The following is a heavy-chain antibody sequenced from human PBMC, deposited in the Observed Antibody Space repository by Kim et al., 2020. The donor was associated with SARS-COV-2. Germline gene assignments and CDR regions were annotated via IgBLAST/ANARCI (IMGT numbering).Heavy chain of an antibody. CDR2: INAGNGNT. V-gene: IGHV1-3*01. J-gene: IGHJ5*02. CDR1: GYTFTSYA. Sequence: ASVKVSCKASGYTFTSYAMHWVRQAPGQRLEWMGWINAGNGNTKYSQKFQGRVTITRDTSASTAYMELSSLRSEDTAVYYCARTPERSITIFGVVINDNWFDPWGQGTLVTVSS. CDR3: ARTPERSITIFGVVINDNWFDP. D-gene: IGHD3-3*01.